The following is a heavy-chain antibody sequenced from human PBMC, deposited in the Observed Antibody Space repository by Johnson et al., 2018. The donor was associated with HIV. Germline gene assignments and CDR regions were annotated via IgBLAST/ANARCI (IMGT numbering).Heavy chain of an antibody. V-gene: IGHV3-30*18. D-gene: IGHD4-11*01. CDR1: GFTFSDYG. CDR2: ISYDGSKK. Sequence: QVQLVESGGGVVQPGRSLRLSCAASGFTFSDYGMHWVRQAPGKGLEWVAAISYDGSKKYYVDSVKGRFTISRDNSKNTLYVQMNSLGVEDMAVYYCAKGPDQLQSDAFDVWGQGTMVTVSS. CDR3: AKGPDQLQSDAFDV. J-gene: IGHJ3*01.